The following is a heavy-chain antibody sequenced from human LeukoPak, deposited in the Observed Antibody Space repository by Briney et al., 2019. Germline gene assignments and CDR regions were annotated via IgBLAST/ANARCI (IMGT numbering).Heavy chain of an antibody. J-gene: IGHJ3*02. D-gene: IGHD4-23*01. Sequence: PGGSLRLSCAASGFTFSAYEMNWARQAPGKGLEWVSYIGSSGSTVYYADSVKGRFTISRDNGKNSLYMQMESLRDEDTAIYYCARDTLEYSNSPDALDIWGQGTMVTVSS. V-gene: IGHV3-48*03. CDR2: IGSSGSTV. CDR3: ARDTLEYSNSPDALDI. CDR1: GFTFSAYE.